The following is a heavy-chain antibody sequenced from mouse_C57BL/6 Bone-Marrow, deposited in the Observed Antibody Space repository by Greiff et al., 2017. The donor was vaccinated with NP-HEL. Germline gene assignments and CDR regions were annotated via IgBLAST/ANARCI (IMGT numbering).Heavy chain of an antibody. D-gene: IGHD2-4*01. V-gene: IGHV5-4*01. J-gene: IGHJ3*01. CDR1: GFTFSSYA. CDR3: ARDEDYGFAY. CDR2: ISDGGSYT. Sequence: DVQLVESGGGLVKPGGSLKLSCAASGFTFSSYAMSWVRQTPEKRLEWVATISDGGSYTYYPDNVKGRFTISRDNAKNNLYLQMSHLKSEDTAMYYCARDEDYGFAYWGQGTLVTVSA.